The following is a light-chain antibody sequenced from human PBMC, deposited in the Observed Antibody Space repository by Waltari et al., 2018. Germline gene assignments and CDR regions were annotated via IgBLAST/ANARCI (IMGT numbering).Light chain of an antibody. V-gene: IGLV2-23*02. Sequence: QSALTQPASVSGSPGQSITISCTGTSSDVGKYNLVSWYQQHPDEVPKLMIYEVTKRPSGVSDRFSGSKSGNTASLTISGLQAEDEADYFCCSFAGRGFSVIFGGGTKLTVL. CDR2: EVT. CDR3: CSFAGRGFSVI. CDR1: SSDVGKYNL. J-gene: IGLJ2*01.